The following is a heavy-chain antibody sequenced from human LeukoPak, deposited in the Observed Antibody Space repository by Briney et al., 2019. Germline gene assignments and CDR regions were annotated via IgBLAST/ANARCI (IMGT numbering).Heavy chain of an antibody. D-gene: IGHD6-13*01. CDR2: ISSSSSYI. CDR3: ARGGYSSSSQYYYYYGMDV. V-gene: IGHV3-21*01. CDR1: GFTFSSYS. Sequence: GGSLRLSCAASGFTFSSYSMNWVRQAPGKGLEWVSSISSSSSYIYYADSVKGRFTISRDNAKNSLYLQMNSLRAEDTAVYYCARGGYSSSSQYYYYYGMDVWGQGTTVTVSS. J-gene: IGHJ6*02.